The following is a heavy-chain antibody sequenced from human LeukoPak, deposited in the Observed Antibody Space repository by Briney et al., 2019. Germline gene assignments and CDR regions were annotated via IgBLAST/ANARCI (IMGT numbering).Heavy chain of an antibody. CDR2: IYYSGST. CDR1: GGSISSSSYY. J-gene: IGHJ5*02. D-gene: IGHD6-13*01. Sequence: PSETLSLTCTVSGGSISSSSYYWSWIRQPPGTGLEWIGYIYYSGSTNYNPSLKSRVTISVDTSKNQFSLKLSSVTAADTAVYYCARVGSSSWPGWFDPWGQGTLVTVSS. CDR3: ARVGSSSWPGWFDP. V-gene: IGHV4-61*01.